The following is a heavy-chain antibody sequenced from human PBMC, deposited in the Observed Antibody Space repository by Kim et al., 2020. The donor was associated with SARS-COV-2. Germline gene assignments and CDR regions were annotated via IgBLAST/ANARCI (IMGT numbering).Heavy chain of an antibody. CDR2: T. Sequence: TNYAQKLQGRVTMTTDTSTSTAYMELRSLRSDDTAVYYCASGSSSNPGDYWGQGTLVTVSS. V-gene: IGHV1-18*01. D-gene: IGHD6-6*01. CDR3: ASGSSSNPGDY. J-gene: IGHJ4*02.